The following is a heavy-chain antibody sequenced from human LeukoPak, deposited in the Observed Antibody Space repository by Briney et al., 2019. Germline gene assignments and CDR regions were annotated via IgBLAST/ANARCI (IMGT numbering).Heavy chain of an antibody. D-gene: IGHD2-2*02. V-gene: IGHV3-30-3*02. Sequence: GGPLRLSCAAYGFPFRTHAIHWVRQAPGKGLEWVAFISFDGNTKYYSDSVRGRFPISRDNSKNTLYLQMNSLRAEDTAVYYCAKDASGYCSSTSCYTYYGMVVWGEGTTVTVSS. CDR3: AKDASGYCSSTSCYTYYGMVV. CDR2: ISFDGNTK. J-gene: IGHJ6*01. CDR1: GFPFRTHA.